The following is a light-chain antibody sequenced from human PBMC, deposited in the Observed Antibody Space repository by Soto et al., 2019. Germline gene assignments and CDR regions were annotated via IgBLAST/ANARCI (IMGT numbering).Light chain of an antibody. CDR1: QSVGSG. CDR2: GAP. Sequence: EIVMTQSPATLSVSPGERATLSCRASQSVGSGLSWYQQKPGQAPRLLIYGAPTRATGIPARFSGSGSGTEFTLTISSLQTEDYAVYYCQQYNNWPPYTFGPATQVD. CDR3: QQYNNWPPYT. J-gene: IGKJ3*01. V-gene: IGKV3-15*01.